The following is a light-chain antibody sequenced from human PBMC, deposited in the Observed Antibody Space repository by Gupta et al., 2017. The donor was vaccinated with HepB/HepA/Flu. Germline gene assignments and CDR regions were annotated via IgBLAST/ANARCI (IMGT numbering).Light chain of an antibody. CDR3: QQYSDSQYT. CDR1: QTISSDY. V-gene: IGKV3-20*01. J-gene: IGKJ2*01. CDR2: GAS. Sequence: EIVLTQSPGTLSLSPGERATLSCRASQTISSDYLAWYQQKLGQAPRLLVYGASSRATGVPDRFVGSGSRTDVTLTITSLEPGDFAIYYCQQYSDSQYTFGQGTRLEIK.